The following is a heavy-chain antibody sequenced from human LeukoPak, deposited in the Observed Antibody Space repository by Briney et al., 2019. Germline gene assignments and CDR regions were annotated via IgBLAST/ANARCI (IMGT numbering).Heavy chain of an antibody. V-gene: IGHV4-30-2*01. CDR2: IYHSGST. Sequence: SQTLSLTCTVSGGSISSGGYYWRWIRQPPGKGLEWIVEIYHSGSTNYNPPLTSRVTMSVDKSKNQFSLKLSSVTAADTAVYYCARTNTRWLQVGGAFDIWGQGTMVTVSS. J-gene: IGHJ3*02. CDR1: GGSISSGGYY. D-gene: IGHD5-24*01. CDR3: ARTNTRWLQVGGAFDI.